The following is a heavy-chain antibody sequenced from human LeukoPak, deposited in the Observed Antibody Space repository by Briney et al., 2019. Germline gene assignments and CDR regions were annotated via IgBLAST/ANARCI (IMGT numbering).Heavy chain of an antibody. Sequence: GRSLRLSCAASGFTFSSYAMHWVRQAPGKGLEWVAVISYDGSNKYYADSVKGRFTISRDNSKNTLYLQMNSLRAEDTAVYYCARDVRLQLVYYSDYWGQGTLVIVSS. CDR3: ARDVRLQLVYYSDY. D-gene: IGHD6-13*01. CDR2: ISYDGSNK. CDR1: GFTFSSYA. J-gene: IGHJ4*02. V-gene: IGHV3-30*04.